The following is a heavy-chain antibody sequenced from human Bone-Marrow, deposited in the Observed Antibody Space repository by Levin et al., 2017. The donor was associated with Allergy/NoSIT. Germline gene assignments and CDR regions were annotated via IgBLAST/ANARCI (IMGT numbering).Heavy chain of an antibody. Sequence: GGSLRLSCEGSGYNFNNFWIAWVRQMPGKGLEWMGRIDPSDSYINYNPAFQGHVTLSVDRSTNTAYLRWSSLRASDSAIYYCARHPSGVVGSITDYWGQGSRVTVSS. CDR3: ARHPSGVVGSITDY. CDR1: GYNFNNFW. D-gene: IGHD2-15*01. J-gene: IGHJ4*02. CDR2: IDPSDSYI. V-gene: IGHV5-10-1*01.